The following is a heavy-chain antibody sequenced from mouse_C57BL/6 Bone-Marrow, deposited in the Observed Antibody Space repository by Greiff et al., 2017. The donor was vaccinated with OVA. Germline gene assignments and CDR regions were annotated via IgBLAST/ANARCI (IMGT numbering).Heavy chain of an antibody. V-gene: IGHV1-19*01. CDR3: ALITTVVAPYAMDY. CDR2: INPYNGGT. D-gene: IGHD1-1*01. Sequence: VKLMESGPVLVKPGASVKMSCKASGYTFTDYYMNWVKQSHGKSLEWIGVINPYNGGTSYNQKFKGKATLTVDKSSSTAYMELNSLTSEDSAVYYCALITTVVAPYAMDYWGQGTSVTVSS. CDR1: GYTFTDYY. J-gene: IGHJ4*01.